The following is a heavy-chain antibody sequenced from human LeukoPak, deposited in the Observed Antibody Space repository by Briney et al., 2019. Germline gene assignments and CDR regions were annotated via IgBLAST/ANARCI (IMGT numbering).Heavy chain of an antibody. D-gene: IGHD5-24*01. J-gene: IGHJ4*02. CDR1: GYSFTSYW. V-gene: IGHV5-51*01. CDR2: IYPGDSDT. CDR3: ARAVRDGYNPYYFDY. Sequence: GESLKISGKGSGYSFTSYWIGWVRQMPGKGLEWMRIIYPGDSDTRYSPSFQGQVTISADKSISTAYLQWSSLKASDTAMYYCARAVRDGYNPYYFDYWGQGTLVTVSS.